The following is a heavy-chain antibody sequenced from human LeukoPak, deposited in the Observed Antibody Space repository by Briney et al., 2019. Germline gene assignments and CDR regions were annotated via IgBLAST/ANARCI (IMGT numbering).Heavy chain of an antibody. D-gene: IGHD5-18*01. CDR1: GFTFDDYA. Sequence: GGSLRLSCAASGFTFDDYAMHWVRQAPGKGLEWVSGISWNRGSIGYADSVKGRFTISRDNAKNSLYLQMNSLRAEDTALYYCAKGPRGYSYGPLDDWGQGTLVTVSS. CDR3: AKGPRGYSYGPLDD. V-gene: IGHV3-9*01. J-gene: IGHJ4*02. CDR2: ISWNRGSI.